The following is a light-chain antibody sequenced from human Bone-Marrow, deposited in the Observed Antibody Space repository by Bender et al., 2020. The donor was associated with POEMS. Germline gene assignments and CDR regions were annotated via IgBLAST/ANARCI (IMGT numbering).Light chain of an antibody. J-gene: IGLJ3*02. Sequence: QSALTQPASVSGSPGQSITISCAGTSSDVGRYNLVSGYQQHPGRAPRLPIFEDTQGPSGVSNRFSGSKSGNTASLTISGLQAEDEAHYYCCSYAGGYRVPFGGGTKLTVL. CDR2: EDT. CDR1: SSDVGRYNL. V-gene: IGLV2-23*01. CDR3: CSYAGGYRVP.